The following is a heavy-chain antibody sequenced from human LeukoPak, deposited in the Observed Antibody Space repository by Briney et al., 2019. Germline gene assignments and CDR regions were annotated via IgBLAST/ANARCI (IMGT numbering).Heavy chain of an antibody. V-gene: IGHV4-59*12. CDR1: GGSISSYY. Sequence: SETLSLTCTVSGGSISSYYWSWIRQPPGKGLEWIGYIYYSGSTNYNPSLKSRVTMSVDTSKNQFSLKLSSVSAADTAVYFCARDAEGSKSHDYMDVWGKGSTVTVSS. D-gene: IGHD3-10*01. CDR2: IYYSGST. J-gene: IGHJ6*03. CDR3: ARDAEGSKSHDYMDV.